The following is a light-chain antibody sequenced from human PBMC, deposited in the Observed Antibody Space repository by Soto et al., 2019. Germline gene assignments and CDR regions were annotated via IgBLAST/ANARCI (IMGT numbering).Light chain of an antibody. CDR3: QQYANWPKT. Sequence: EIVMTQSPATLSVSPGERATLSCRASQSVSNKLVLYQQKPGQAPRLLIYAASTRATGIPARFSGSGSETEFTLTISSLQSEDLAVYYCQQYANWPKTFGQGTKVDIK. CDR2: AAS. J-gene: IGKJ1*01. CDR1: QSVSNK. V-gene: IGKV3-15*01.